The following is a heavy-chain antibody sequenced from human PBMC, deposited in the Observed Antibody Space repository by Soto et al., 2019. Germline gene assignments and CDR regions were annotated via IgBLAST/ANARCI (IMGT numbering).Heavy chain of an antibody. Sequence: QVQLVESGGGVVQPGSSLRLSCAASGFTFSSYGMHCVRPAPGKGLEWVAVIWYDGSNKYYADPVKGRFTISRDKSKHTLYLQMNSLRAEDTAVYYCARDSGMGLDYLGQGTLVTVSS. CDR1: GFTFSSYG. CDR3: ARDSGMGLDY. CDR2: IWYDGSNK. J-gene: IGHJ4*02. D-gene: IGHD1-26*01. V-gene: IGHV3-33*01.